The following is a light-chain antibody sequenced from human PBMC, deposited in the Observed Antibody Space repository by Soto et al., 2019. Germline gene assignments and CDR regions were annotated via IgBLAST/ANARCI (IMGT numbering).Light chain of an antibody. J-gene: IGKJ3*01. CDR2: GAS. CDR1: QSVSSTY. V-gene: IGKV3-20*01. Sequence: DIVLTQSPGTLSLSPGERATLSCRASQSVSSTYLAWYQQKPGQAPRLLIYGASSRATGIPDRFSGSGSGTDFTLTISRLEPEDFALYYCQQYGSSLFTFGPGTKVDIK. CDR3: QQYGSSLFT.